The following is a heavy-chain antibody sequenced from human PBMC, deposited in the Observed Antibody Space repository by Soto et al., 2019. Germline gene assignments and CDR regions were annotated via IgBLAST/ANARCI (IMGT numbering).Heavy chain of an antibody. CDR3: ARSSELRCLEWLPHNWFDP. CDR2: TYYRSKWYN. D-gene: IGHD3-3*01. J-gene: IGHJ5*02. V-gene: IGHV6-1*01. CDR1: GDSVSSNSAA. Sequence: PSQTLSLTCAISGDSVSSNSAAWNWIRQSPSRGLEWLGRTYYRSKWYNDYAVSVKSRITINPDTSKNQFSLQLNSVTPEDTAVYYCARSSELRCLEWLPHNWFDPWGQVTLVTVAS.